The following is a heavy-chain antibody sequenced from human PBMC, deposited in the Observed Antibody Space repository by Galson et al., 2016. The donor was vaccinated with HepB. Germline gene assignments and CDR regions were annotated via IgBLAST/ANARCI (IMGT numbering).Heavy chain of an antibody. CDR2: IYYTGIT. J-gene: IGHJ4*02. V-gene: IGHV4-39*01. CDR1: GDSITNSRYY. D-gene: IGHD3-10*01. Sequence: ETLSLTCTVSGDSITNSRYYWGWVRQPPGKGLDWIGTIYYTGITYYNPSFESRVALSLDASKNQLSLKVSFVTAADTSVYYCARHTRYHNLPDVTGGYYFDYWGQGILVTVSS. CDR3: ARHTRYHNLPDVTGGYYFDY.